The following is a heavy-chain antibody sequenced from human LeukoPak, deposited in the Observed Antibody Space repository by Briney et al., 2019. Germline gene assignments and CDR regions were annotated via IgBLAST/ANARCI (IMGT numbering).Heavy chain of an antibody. J-gene: IGHJ6*03. V-gene: IGHV4-38-2*02. CDR1: GYSISSGYY. Sequence: SETLPLTCTVSGYSISSGYYWGWIRQPPGKGLEWIGSIYHSGSTYNNPSLKSRVTISVDTPKNQFSLKLTSVTAADTAVYYCARGGGNGGGWVGHYYYMDVWGKGTTVTVSS. CDR3: ARGGGNGGGWVGHYYYMDV. CDR2: IYHSGST. D-gene: IGHD4-23*01.